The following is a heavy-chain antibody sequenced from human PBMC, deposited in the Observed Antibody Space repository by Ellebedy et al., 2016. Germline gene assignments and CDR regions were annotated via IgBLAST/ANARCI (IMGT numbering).Heavy chain of an antibody. J-gene: IGHJ4*02. Sequence: ASVKVSCXASGYTFTGYYIHWVRQAPGQGLEWMGWINPNSGATNYAQKLQGRVTMTTDTSTSTAYMELRSLRSDDTAVYYCAREGSSGYERHFDYWGQGTLVTVSS. CDR2: INPNSGAT. CDR3: AREGSSGYERHFDY. CDR1: GYTFTGYY. D-gene: IGHD3-22*01. V-gene: IGHV1-2*02.